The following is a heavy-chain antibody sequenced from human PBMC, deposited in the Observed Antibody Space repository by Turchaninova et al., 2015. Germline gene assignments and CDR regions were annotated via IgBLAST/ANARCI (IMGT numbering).Heavy chain of an antibody. CDR2: TYYTSQWYN. Sequence: QVHLTQSGPGRVKPSQTLPLTCALSGDSVTSNPAAWHWIRQSPSRCLEWLGRTYYTSQWYNNYPLSVQGRITINPDTSKNQFSLQLNSVTPEDTAVYYCARESGNVLGYWGQGTQVTVSS. CDR3: ARESGNVLGY. CDR1: GDSVTSNPAA. J-gene: IGHJ4*02. V-gene: IGHV6-1*01. D-gene: IGHD3-3*01.